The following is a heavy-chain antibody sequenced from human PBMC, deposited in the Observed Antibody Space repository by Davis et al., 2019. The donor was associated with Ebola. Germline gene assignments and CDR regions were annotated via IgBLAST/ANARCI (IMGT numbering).Heavy chain of an antibody. J-gene: IGHJ6*02. Sequence: PGGSLRLSCAASGFTFSSYSMNWVRQAPGKGLEWVSYISSSSSTIYYADSVEGRFTISRDNSKNTLYLQMNSLRAEDTAVYYCARVPRLYWKGRHGMDVWGQGTTVTVSS. CDR1: GFTFSSYS. V-gene: IGHV3-48*01. CDR2: ISSSSSTI. CDR3: ARVPRLYWKGRHGMDV. D-gene: IGHD2-15*01.